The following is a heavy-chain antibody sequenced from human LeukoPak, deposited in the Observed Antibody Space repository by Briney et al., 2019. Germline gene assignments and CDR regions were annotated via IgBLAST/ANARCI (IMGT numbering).Heavy chain of an antibody. J-gene: IGHJ6*02. CDR1: GYTLTELS. D-gene: IGHD3-10*01. CDR2: FDPEDGET. CDR3: ATDQRHGFGELYYGMDV. V-gene: IGHV1-24*01. Sequence: ASVKVSFKVSGYTLTELSMHWVRQAPGKGLEWMGGFDPEDGETIYAQKFQGRVTMTEDTSTDTAYMELSSLRSEDTAVYYCATDQRHGFGELYYGMDVWGQGTTVTVSS.